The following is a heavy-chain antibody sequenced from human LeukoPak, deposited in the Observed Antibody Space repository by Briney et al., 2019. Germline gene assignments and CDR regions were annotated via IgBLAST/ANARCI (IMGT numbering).Heavy chain of an antibody. V-gene: IGHV3-7*01. CDR2: INPDGSEK. J-gene: IGHJ4*02. D-gene: IGHD3-10*01. CDR3: ARSGSYLNSRAYCDY. Sequence: GGSLRLSCAAPRFTLGNYRTNSVRQAPGKGLEWVASINPDGSEKYDVDSVKGRFTISRDNAKNSLFLQMNGLRAEDTAVYFCARSGSYLNSRAYCDYWSQGSLVTVS. CDR1: RFTLGNYR.